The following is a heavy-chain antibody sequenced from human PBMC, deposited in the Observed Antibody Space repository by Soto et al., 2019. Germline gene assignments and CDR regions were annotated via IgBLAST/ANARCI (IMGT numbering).Heavy chain of an antibody. D-gene: IGHD1-26*01. CDR3: AKASGESYPESRVLDS. CDR1: GFTFTNYA. V-gene: IGHV3-23*01. Sequence: VQLLESGGGLVQPGGSLRLSCAASGFTFTNYAMNWVRQAPGKGLEWVSVISNTGGSTLYADSVKGRFTISRDNSKNTLYIQMNSLRVEDAATYYCAKASGESYPESRVLDSWGQGTRVTVSS. J-gene: IGHJ5*01. CDR2: ISNTGGST.